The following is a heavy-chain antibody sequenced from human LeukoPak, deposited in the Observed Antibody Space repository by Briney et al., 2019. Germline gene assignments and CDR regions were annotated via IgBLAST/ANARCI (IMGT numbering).Heavy chain of an antibody. CDR2: ISAYNGNT. Sequence: ASVKVSCTASGYTFTSYGISWVRQAPGQGLEWMGWISAYNGNTNYAQKLQGRVTMTTDTSTSTAYMELRSLRSDDTAVYYCARAPAQNNWFDPWGQGTLVTVSS. CDR1: GYTFTSYG. CDR3: ARAPAQNNWFDP. D-gene: IGHD2-15*01. V-gene: IGHV1-18*01. J-gene: IGHJ5*02.